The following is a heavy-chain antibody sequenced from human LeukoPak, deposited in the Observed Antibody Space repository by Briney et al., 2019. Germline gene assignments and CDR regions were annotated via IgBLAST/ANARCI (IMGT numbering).Heavy chain of an antibody. Sequence: PGGSLRLSCAASGFAFSTYLMSWVRQAPGKGLGWVANIKQDGSEENYVDSVKGRFTISRDNAKNSLYLQMNSLKAEDTAVYYCARLTSGWTNWFDPWGQGTLVTVSS. CDR1: GFAFSTYL. CDR3: ARLTSGWTNWFDP. CDR2: IKQDGSEE. J-gene: IGHJ5*02. D-gene: IGHD6-19*01. V-gene: IGHV3-7*04.